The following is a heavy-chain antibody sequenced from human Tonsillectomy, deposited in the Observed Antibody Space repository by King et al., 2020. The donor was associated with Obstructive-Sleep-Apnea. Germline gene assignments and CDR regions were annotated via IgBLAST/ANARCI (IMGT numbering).Heavy chain of an antibody. D-gene: IGHD3-22*01. CDR2: VSYDGSNK. Sequence: VQLVESGGGVVQPGRSLRLSCAASGFTFSRCAMHWVRQAPGKGLDWVAVVSYDGSNKYYADSVKGRFTISRDNSKNTLYLQINSLRAEDTAVYYCERKPPGEFYDCSGYPYYSGMDVWGQGTTVTVSS. CDR1: GFTFSRCA. J-gene: IGHJ6*02. V-gene: IGHV3-30*04. CDR3: ERKPPGEFYDCSGYPYYSGMDV.